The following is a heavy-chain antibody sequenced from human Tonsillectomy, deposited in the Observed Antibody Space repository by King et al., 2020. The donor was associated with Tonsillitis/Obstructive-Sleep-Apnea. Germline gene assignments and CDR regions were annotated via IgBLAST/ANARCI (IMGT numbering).Heavy chain of an antibody. D-gene: IGHD1-7*01. Sequence: QLVQSGAEVKKPGESLKISCKGSGYSFTKYWIGWVLQMRGKGLEWIGIIYPADSDTTYSPSFQGQVTISADKSISTAYLQWSSPKASDTAMYYCARQGGKTGTMWYFDLWGRGTLVTVSS. J-gene: IGHJ2*01. V-gene: IGHV5-51*01. CDR2: IYPADSDT. CDR3: ARQGGKTGTMWYFDL. CDR1: GYSFTKYW.